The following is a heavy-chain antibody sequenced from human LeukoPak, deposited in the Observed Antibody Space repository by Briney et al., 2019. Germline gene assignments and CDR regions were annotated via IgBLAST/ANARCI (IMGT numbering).Heavy chain of an antibody. D-gene: IGHD5-24*01. J-gene: IGHJ4*02. Sequence: ASVKVSCKASGGTFSSYAISWVRQAPGKGLEWMGGFDPEDGETIYAQKFQGRVTMTEDTSTDTAYMELSSLRSEDTAVYYCATELGHWRWWVGLYFDYWGQGTLVTVSS. CDR2: FDPEDGET. CDR1: GGTFSSYA. CDR3: ATELGHWRWWVGLYFDY. V-gene: IGHV1-24*01.